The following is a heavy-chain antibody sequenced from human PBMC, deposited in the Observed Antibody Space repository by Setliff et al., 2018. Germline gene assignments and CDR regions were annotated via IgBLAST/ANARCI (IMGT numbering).Heavy chain of an antibody. CDR1: GFTFSGSA. Sequence: SGGSLRLSCAASGFTFSGSAMHWVRQASGKGLEWIGRIRSKANTYVTAYGASVKGRFTISRDDSKNTAYLQMNSLKTEDTAVYYCATVAPGVDYFDYWGQGTLVTVSS. D-gene: IGHD6-19*01. CDR3: ATVAPGVDYFDY. J-gene: IGHJ4*02. CDR2: IRSKANTYVT. V-gene: IGHV3-73*01.